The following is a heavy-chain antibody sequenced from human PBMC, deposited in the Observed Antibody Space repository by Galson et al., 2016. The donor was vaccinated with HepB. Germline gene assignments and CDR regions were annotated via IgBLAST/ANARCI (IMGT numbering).Heavy chain of an antibody. J-gene: IGHJ6*04. V-gene: IGHV3-23*01. Sequence: LRLSCAASGFTFSSCAMSWVRQAPGKGLEWISTVGGAGTTYYADSVRGRFTISRDNSKNTLYLQMNSLRAEDTALYYCVQGSTAPAVWGKGTPVTVST. CDR2: VGGAGTT. CDR1: GFTFSSCA. D-gene: IGHD2-2*01. CDR3: VQGSTAPAV.